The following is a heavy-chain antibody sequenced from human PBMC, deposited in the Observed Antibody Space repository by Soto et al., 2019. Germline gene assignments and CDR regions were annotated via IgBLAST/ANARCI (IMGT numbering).Heavy chain of an antibody. D-gene: IGHD3-3*01. CDR2: INAGNGNT. Sequence: ASVKVSCKASGYTFTSYAMHWVRQAPGQRLEWMGWINAGNGNTKYSQKFQGRVTITRDTSASTAYMELSSLRSEDTAVYYCTFWSGYYKSDYCGQGTLVTVSS. V-gene: IGHV1-3*01. CDR3: TFWSGYYKSDY. CDR1: GYTFTSYA. J-gene: IGHJ4*02.